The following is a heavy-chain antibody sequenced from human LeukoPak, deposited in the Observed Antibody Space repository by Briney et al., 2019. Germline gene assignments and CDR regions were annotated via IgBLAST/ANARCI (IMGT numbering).Heavy chain of an antibody. CDR1: GLTFSRYA. CDR2: ISRSGDIS. D-gene: IGHD1-7*01. J-gene: IGHJ3*02. CDR3: ARADNNWNYEDDAFDI. V-gene: IGHV3-23*01. Sequence: PGGSLRLSCAVSGLTFSRYAINWVRQAPGKGLEWVAIISRSGDISNYAESVKGRFSISRDNSKNTLYLQMASLRAEDTAVYYCARADNNWNYEDDAFDIWGQGTMVTVSS.